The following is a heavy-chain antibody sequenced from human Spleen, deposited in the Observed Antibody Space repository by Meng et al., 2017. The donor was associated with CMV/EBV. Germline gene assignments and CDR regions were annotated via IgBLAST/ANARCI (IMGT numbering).Heavy chain of an antibody. J-gene: IGHJ5*02. CDR2: ISYDGSNK. CDR1: GFTFSSYA. V-gene: IGHV3-30*04. D-gene: IGHD2-8*01. CDR3: AREGRYCTNGVCYFWFDP. Sequence: GGSLRLSCAASGFTFSSYAMHWVRQAPGKGLEWVAVISYDGSNKYYADSVKGRFTISRDNSKNTLYLQMNSLRAEDTAVYYCAREGRYCTNGVCYFWFDPWGQGTRVTVSS.